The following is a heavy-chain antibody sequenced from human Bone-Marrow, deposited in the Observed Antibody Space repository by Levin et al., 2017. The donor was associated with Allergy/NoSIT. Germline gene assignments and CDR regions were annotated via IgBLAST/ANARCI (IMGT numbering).Heavy chain of an antibody. D-gene: IGHD2-15*01. CDR2: ISGSGGST. Sequence: GGSLRLSCAASGFTFSSYAMSWVRQAPGKGLEWVSAISGSGGSTYYADSVKGRFTISRDNSKNTLNLQMNSLRAEDTAVYYCAKVGCSGGSCDRGFDYWGQGTLVTVSS. V-gene: IGHV3-23*01. J-gene: IGHJ4*02. CDR3: AKVGCSGGSCDRGFDY. CDR1: GFTFSSYA.